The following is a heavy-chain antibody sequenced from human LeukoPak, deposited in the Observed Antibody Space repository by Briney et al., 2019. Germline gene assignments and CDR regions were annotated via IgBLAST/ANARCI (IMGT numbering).Heavy chain of an antibody. CDR1: GFPFRDYA. CDR3: ARGPQPYDGSGSRAFDI. CDR2: ISSNGDIT. V-gene: IGHV3-64*02. D-gene: IGHD5-12*01. J-gene: IGHJ3*02. Sequence: GGSLRLSCAASGFPFRDYAMHWVRQAPGKGLEYVSTISSNGDITYYAESVKGRFSISRDNSKNTLFLQLGSLRAEDLAVYYCARGPQPYDGSGSRAFDIWGQGAMVTVSS.